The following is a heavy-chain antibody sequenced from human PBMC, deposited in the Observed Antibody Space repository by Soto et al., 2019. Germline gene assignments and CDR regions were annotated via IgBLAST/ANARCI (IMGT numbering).Heavy chain of an antibody. D-gene: IGHD6-19*01. V-gene: IGHV4-34*01. CDR2: INHSGST. CDR1: GGSFSGYY. Sequence: PSETLSLTCAVYGGSFSGYYWSWIRQPPGKGLEWIGEINHSGSTNYNPSLKSRVTISVDTSKNQFSLKLSSVTAADTAVYYCARGRGWYSSYYFDYWGQGTLVTVSS. CDR3: ARGRGWYSSYYFDY. J-gene: IGHJ4*02.